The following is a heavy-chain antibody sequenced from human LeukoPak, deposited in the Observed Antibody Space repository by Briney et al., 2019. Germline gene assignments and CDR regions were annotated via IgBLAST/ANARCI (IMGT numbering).Heavy chain of an antibody. V-gene: IGHV3-23*01. J-gene: IGHJ4*02. Sequence: GGSLRLSCAASGFTFSIYAMNWVRQAPGKGLEWVSGISGSGGSTYYADSVKGRFTISRDNSKNTLYLQMNSLRAEDTAVYYCAKGTLQAYDYWGQGTLVTVSS. D-gene: IGHD5-24*01. CDR2: ISGSGGST. CDR1: GFTFSIYA. CDR3: AKGTLQAYDY.